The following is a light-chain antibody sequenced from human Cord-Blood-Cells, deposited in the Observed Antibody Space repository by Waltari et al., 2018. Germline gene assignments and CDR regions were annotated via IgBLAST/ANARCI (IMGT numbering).Light chain of an antibody. CDR3: EQYKNWAPRT. CDR1: QSVRSN. CDR2: GAS. J-gene: IGKJ4*01. V-gene: IGKV3-15*01. Sequence: EIVMTQSPATLSVSPGERATLYCRASQSVRSNLAGYQHKPGQAPRVLIYGASTTTTGNPARFSGSGSGTEFTVAISSLQSEGFAAYYGEQYKNWAPRTFGGGTKVEI.